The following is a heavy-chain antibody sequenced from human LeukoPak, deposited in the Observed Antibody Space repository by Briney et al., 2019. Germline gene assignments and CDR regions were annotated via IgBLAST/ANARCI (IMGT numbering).Heavy chain of an antibody. CDR2: IGSTGEKI. J-gene: IGHJ6*03. CDR1: GFTFSNYG. CDR3: AKSGRHDYDSYYFYMDV. D-gene: IGHD4-17*01. V-gene: IGHV3-23*01. Sequence: GGSLRLSCTVSGFTFSNYGMSWVRQAPGKGLEWVSAIGSTGEKIFYADSVKGRFTISRDNSKITLYLQMNSLRAEDTAVYYCAKSGRHDYDSYYFYMDVWGKGTTVTVSS.